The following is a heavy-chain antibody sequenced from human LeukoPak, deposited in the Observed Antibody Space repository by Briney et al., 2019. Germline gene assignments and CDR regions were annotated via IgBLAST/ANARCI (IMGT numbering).Heavy chain of an antibody. D-gene: IGHD2-15*01. Sequence: ASVKVSCKASGYTFTGYYMHWVRQAPGQGLEWMGWINPNSGGTNYAQKFQGRVTMTRDTSISTAYMELGRLRSDDTAVYYCARDTDGDCSGGSCQGAFDIWGQGTMVTVSS. CDR3: ARDTDGDCSGGSCQGAFDI. J-gene: IGHJ3*02. CDR1: GYTFTGYY. CDR2: INPNSGGT. V-gene: IGHV1-2*02.